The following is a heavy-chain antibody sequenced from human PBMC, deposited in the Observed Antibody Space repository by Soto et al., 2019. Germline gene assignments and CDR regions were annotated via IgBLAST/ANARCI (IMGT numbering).Heavy chain of an antibody. V-gene: IGHV1-18*04. J-gene: IGHJ4*02. D-gene: IGHD2-2*01. CDR2: IDVNT. Sequence: QVQLVQSGAEVKQPGASVKVSCKGSGYTFTSYGISWVRQAPGQGLEWMGWIDVNTNYAQKFQGRVTTTTDTSTSTAYLELRSLRAADTAVYYCARESMSYADGNLRYWGQGTQVTVSS. CDR1: GYTFTSYG. CDR3: ARESMSYADGNLRY.